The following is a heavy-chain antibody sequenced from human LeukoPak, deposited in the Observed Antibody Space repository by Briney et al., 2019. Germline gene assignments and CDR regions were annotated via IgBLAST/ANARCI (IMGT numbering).Heavy chain of an antibody. D-gene: IGHD3-3*01. CDR3: ASVRTTIFSQMDV. CDR2: ISSSSSTI. CDR1: GFTFSSYS. J-gene: IGHJ6*04. Sequence: GGSLRLSCAASGFTFSSYSMNWVRQAPGKGLEWVSYISSSSSTIYYADSVKGRFTISRDNAKNSLYLQMNSLRAEDTAVYYCASVRTTIFSQMDVWGKGTTVTVSS. V-gene: IGHV3-48*04.